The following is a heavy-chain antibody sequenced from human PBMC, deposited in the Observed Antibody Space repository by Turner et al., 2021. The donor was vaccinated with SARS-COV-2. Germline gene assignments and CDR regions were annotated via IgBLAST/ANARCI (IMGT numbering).Heavy chain of an antibody. CDR1: GGPLPRIGNH. V-gene: IGHV4-39*02. Sequence: QVRLEESGPRLVRPSQTLSLTCSSSGGPLPRIGNHWGWFRPPPGKGLEWIATIYYNGKTHYTPSLESRVTISMDTSKKQFSLNLKSVTAADTAVYYCATVGSLFGVVVPDYWGQGTLVTVSS. D-gene: IGHD3-3*01. J-gene: IGHJ4*02. CDR2: IYYNGKT. CDR3: ATVGSLFGVVVPDY.